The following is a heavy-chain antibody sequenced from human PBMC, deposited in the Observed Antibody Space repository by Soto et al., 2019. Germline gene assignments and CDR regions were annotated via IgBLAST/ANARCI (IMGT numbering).Heavy chain of an antibody. J-gene: IGHJ5*02. CDR2: IIPIFGTA. CDR1: GVTFSSYA. CDR3: ARGMSEGATTYNWFDP. Sequence: QVQLVQSGAEVKKPGSSVKVSCKASGVTFSSYAISWVRQAPGQGLEWMGGIIPIFGTANYAQKFQCRVTITEDEATSTAYMELSSLRSEDTAVYYCARGMSEGATTYNWFDPWCQGTLVTVST. V-gene: IGHV1-69*01. D-gene: IGHD1-26*01.